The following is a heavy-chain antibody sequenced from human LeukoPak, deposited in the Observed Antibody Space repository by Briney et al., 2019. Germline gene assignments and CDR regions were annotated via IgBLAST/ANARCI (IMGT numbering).Heavy chain of an antibody. Sequence: SVKVSCKASGGSSSRNAISWVRQAPGQGLEWMGRFIPMVGIATYAQKFQGRVTITEDRPTSTAYMELSSLRSEDTAVYYCARIQAVGVPVAIDAYYSYGMDVWGQGTAVSVSS. CDR2: FIPMVGIA. V-gene: IGHV1-69*04. CDR1: GGSSSRNA. CDR3: ARIQAVGVPVAIDAYYSYGMDV. J-gene: IGHJ6*02. D-gene: IGHD2-2*02.